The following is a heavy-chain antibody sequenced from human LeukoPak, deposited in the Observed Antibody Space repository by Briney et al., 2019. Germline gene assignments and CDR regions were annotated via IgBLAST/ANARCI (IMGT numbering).Heavy chain of an antibody. V-gene: IGHV3-21*01. CDR1: GFTFSSNS. J-gene: IGHJ4*02. CDR3: ARGGYSSSLYDY. D-gene: IGHD6-13*01. Sequence: GGSLRLSCAGAGFTFSSNSMNWVRQAPGKGLEWVSSISASSTYIYYADSLKGRFTISRDNARNSLFLQMNSLRAEDTAVYYCARGGYSSSLYDYWGQGTLVTVSS. CDR2: ISASSTYI.